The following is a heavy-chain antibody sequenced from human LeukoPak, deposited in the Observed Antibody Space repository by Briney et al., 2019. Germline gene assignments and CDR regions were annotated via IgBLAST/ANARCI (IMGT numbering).Heavy chain of an antibody. CDR2: INPNSGDT. V-gene: IGHV1-2*02. J-gene: IGHJ5*01. D-gene: IGHD3-16*01. CDR3: ARDPTYYYDTNASGGWFES. CDR1: GYTFTGYY. Sequence: GASVKVSCKASGYTFTGYYMRWVRQAPGQGLEWMGWINPNSGDTNYAQKFQGRVIMTRETSTSTAYMELSRLRSDDTAVYYCARDPTYYYDTNASGGWFESWGQGTLVTVSS.